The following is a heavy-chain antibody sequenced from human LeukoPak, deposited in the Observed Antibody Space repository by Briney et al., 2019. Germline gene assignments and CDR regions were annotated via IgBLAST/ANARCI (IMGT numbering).Heavy chain of an antibody. D-gene: IGHD3-9*01. V-gene: IGHV1-2*02. CDR1: GYTFTGYQ. CDR2: ISPNSGST. J-gene: IGHJ4*02. Sequence: ASVKVSCKASGYTFTGYQMHWVRQAPGQGLEWMGWISPNSGSTNYALKFQGRVTMTRDTSISTVYMELSRLASDDTAVYYCARGRVNYDVLTGYYYFDYWGQGALVTVSS. CDR3: ARGRVNYDVLTGYYYFDY.